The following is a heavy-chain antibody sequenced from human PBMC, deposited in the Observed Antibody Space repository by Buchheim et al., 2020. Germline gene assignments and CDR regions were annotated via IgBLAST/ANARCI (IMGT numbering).Heavy chain of an antibody. CDR3: AKDGRDGYNYGYPFFDY. CDR2: ISASDGST. D-gene: IGHD5-18*01. J-gene: IGHJ4*02. Sequence: EGRLLESGGTLVQPGGSLRLSCVASGYTFSNYGMGWVRQVPGKGLEWLSSISASDGSTDYADSVKGRFTISRDNSKNPLFLQMDSLRVEDTAVYYCAKDGRDGYNYGYPFFDYWGQGTL. V-gene: IGHV3-23*01. CDR1: GYTFSNYG.